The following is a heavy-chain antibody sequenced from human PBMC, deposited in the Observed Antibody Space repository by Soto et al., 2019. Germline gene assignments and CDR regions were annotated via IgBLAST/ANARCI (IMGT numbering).Heavy chain of an antibody. Sequence: QVPLVESGGAVVQPGRSLSLSCAASGFTLNDYVMHWVRQAPGKGLEWVALISKDGSNKQYSDSVKDRFTISRDVSRSTLYLQMNNLGGDDTAVYHCAREDESSGYAGTFHHWGQGTLVTVAS. CDR2: ISKDGSNK. CDR3: AREDESSGYAGTFHH. CDR1: GFTLNDYV. D-gene: IGHD3-22*01. J-gene: IGHJ1*01. V-gene: IGHV3-30-3*01.